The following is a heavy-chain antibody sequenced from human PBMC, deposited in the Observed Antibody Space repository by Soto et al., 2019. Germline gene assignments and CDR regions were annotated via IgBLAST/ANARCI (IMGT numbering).Heavy chain of an antibody. D-gene: IGHD3-10*01. CDR2: VNPIVSMS. Sequence: QVQLVQSGAEVKRPGSSVKVSCKASGDTFNFYSINWVRQAPGLGLEWMGRVNPIVSMSNYAQKFQGRVTMGADESTSTGYMELSSLRSEDTAIYYCASSYGSGYRAFDYWGQGALVTVSS. V-gene: IGHV1-69*02. CDR1: GDTFNFYS. CDR3: ASSYGSGYRAFDY. J-gene: IGHJ4*02.